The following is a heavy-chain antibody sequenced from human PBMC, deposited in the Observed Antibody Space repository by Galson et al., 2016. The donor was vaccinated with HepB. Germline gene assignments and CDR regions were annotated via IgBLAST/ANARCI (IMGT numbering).Heavy chain of an antibody. J-gene: IGHJ3*01. CDR3: CRDKDTHSLLWFGELFGFPPPDAFAV. CDR1: GFNFSDDA. D-gene: IGHD3-10*01. V-gene: IGHV3-49*04. Sequence: SLRLSCAVSGFNFSDDAINWVRQAPGKGLEWVGFIRMEAHGGTAEYAASVKGRFILSRDDSKSVAYLQMNSLKTEDTAVYYCCRDKDTHSLLWFGELFGFPPPDAFAVWGQGTVVTVSS. CDR2: IRMEAHGGTA.